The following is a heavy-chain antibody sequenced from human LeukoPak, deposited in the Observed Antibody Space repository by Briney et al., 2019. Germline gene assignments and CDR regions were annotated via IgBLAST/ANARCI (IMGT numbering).Heavy chain of an antibody. J-gene: IGHJ3*02. CDR3: ARQETSSYNGAFDI. CDR1: GLIFSSYW. D-gene: IGHD1-26*01. CDR2: IKKDGGEK. Sequence: GGSLRLSCAASGLIFSSYWMSWVLQAPGKGLEWVANIKKDGGEKYYVDSVKGRFTISRDNAKNSLYLQMNSLRADDTAVYHCARQETSSYNGAFDIWGQGTMVTVSS. V-gene: IGHV3-7*01.